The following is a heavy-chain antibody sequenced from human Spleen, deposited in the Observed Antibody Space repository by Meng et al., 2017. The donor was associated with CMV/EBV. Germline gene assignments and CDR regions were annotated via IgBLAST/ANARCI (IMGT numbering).Heavy chain of an antibody. CDR3: TRAAPSSISGVVSRFDF. D-gene: IGHD3-3*01. CDR2: IYHTGNT. Sequence: GSITSYNWWSWVRQTPGKGLDWIGEIYHTGNTNFNPSLKSRLTFSLDKSKNHFSLNLTSVTAADTAVYYCTRAAPSSISGVVSRFDFWGRGALVTVSS. V-gene: IGHV4-4*02. CDR1: GSITSYNW. J-gene: IGHJ4*02.